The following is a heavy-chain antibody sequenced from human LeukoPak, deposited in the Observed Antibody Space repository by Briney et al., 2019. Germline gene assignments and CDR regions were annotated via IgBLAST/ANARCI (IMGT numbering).Heavy chain of an antibody. V-gene: IGHV4-34*01. D-gene: IGHD6-19*01. CDR3: ARRVAVVRYYYYYYMDV. CDR1: GDSIYTYY. J-gene: IGHJ6*03. Sequence: SETLSLTCTVSGDSIYTYYWSWIRQPPGKGLEWIGEINHSGSTNYNPSLKSRVTISVDTSKNQFSLKLSSVTAADTAVYYCARRVAVVRYYYYYYMDVWGKGTTVTISS. CDR2: INHSGST.